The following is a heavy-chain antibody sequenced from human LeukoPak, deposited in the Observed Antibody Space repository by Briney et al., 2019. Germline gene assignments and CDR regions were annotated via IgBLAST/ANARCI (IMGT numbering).Heavy chain of an antibody. Sequence: GGSLRLSCAVSGFTLTTYAMSWVRQAPGKGLEWVSALSSGGTTWYADSVKGRFTISRDNSKNTLYLQMNSLRAEDTAVYYCARVVGYYDSSGDWFDPWGQGTLVTVSS. CDR2: LSSGGTT. CDR3: ARVVGYYDSSGDWFDP. J-gene: IGHJ5*02. D-gene: IGHD3-22*01. V-gene: IGHV3-23*01. CDR1: GFTLTTYA.